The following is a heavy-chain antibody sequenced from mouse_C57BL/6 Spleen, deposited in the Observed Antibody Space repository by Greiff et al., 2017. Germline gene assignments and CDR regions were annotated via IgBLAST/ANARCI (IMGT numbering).Heavy chain of an antibody. CDR3: ARNYYGSSTYYAMDY. Sequence: VQGVESGPGLVAPSQSLSITCTVSGFSLTSYGVHWVRQPPGKGLEWLVVIWSDGSTTYNSALKSRLSISKDNSKSQVFLKMNSLQTDDTAMYYCARNYYGSSTYYAMDYWGQGTSVTVSS. D-gene: IGHD1-1*01. CDR2: IWSDGST. J-gene: IGHJ4*01. V-gene: IGHV2-6*02. CDR1: GFSLTSYG.